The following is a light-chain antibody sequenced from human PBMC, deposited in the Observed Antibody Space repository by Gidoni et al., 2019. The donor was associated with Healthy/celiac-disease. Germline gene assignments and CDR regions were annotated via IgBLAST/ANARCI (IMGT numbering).Light chain of an antibody. V-gene: IGLV2-23*01. CDR2: EGS. Sequence: QSALPQPASVSGSPGQSIPISCTGTSSDVGSYNLVSWYQQHPGNAPKLMIYEGSKRPSGVSNRFSGSKSGNTASLTISGLQAEDEADYYCCSYAGSSTPSVVFGGGTKLTVL. CDR3: CSYAGSSTPSVV. CDR1: SSDVGSYNL. J-gene: IGLJ2*01.